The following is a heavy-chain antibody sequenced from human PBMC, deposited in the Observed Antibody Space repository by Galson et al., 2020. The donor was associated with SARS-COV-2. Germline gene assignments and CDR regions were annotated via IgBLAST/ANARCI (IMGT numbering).Heavy chain of an antibody. D-gene: IGHD3-3*01. V-gene: IGHV3-23*01. CDR1: GFLFRDYD. CDR3: AKHKIRSYDY. J-gene: IGHJ4*02. Sequence: GESLKISCAASGFLFRDYDFSWVRQAPGQGLEWVSQIEYNGNVKYYVDSVKGRFTVSRDNSKNMVYLQMNNLRDGDTAVYFCAKHKIRSYDYWGQGTLVTVSS. CDR2: IEYNGNVK.